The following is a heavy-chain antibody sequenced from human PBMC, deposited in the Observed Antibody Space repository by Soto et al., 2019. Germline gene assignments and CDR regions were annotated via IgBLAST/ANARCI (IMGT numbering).Heavy chain of an antibody. CDR3: AREGRTQGSGWSQALDA. Sequence: SVGSLRLSCAASGFTFSGYEMNWVRQAPGKGLEWLSYISNGGTTIYYADSVKGRFTISRDNAENSLYLQMTSLRVEDTAIYYWAREGRTQGSGWSQALDAWRQGTLDIVSS. J-gene: IGHJ5*02. D-gene: IGHD6-19*01. CDR1: GFTFSGYE. V-gene: IGHV3-48*03. CDR2: ISNGGTTI.